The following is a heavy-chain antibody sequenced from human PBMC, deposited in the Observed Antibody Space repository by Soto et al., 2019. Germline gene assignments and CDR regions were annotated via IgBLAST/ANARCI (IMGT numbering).Heavy chain of an antibody. CDR1: GFSLSTSGVG. J-gene: IGHJ4*02. CDR3: AHRPDYYDSSGYYSSPYYFDY. V-gene: IGHV2-5*01. CDR2: IYWNDDK. D-gene: IGHD3-22*01. Sequence: QITLKESGPTLVKPTQTLTLTCTFSGFSLSTSGVGVGWIRQPPGKALEWLALIYWNDDKRYSPSLKSRLTITKDTSKNQVVLTMTNVDPVDTATYYCAHRPDYYDSSGYYSSPYYFDYWGQGTLVTVSS.